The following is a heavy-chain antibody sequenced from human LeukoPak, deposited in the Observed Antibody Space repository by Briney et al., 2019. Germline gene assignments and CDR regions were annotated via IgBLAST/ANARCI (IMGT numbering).Heavy chain of an antibody. J-gene: IGHJ4*02. CDR2: ISSSGSTI. Sequence: GGSLRLSCAASGFTFSSYGMHWVRQAPGKGLEWVSYISSSGSTIYYADSVKGRFTISRDNAKNSLYLQMNSLRAEDTAVYYCARADYDYVWGSYRQYYFDYWGQGTLVTVSS. V-gene: IGHV3-48*04. CDR3: ARADYDYVWGSYRQYYFDY. CDR1: GFTFSSYG. D-gene: IGHD3-16*02.